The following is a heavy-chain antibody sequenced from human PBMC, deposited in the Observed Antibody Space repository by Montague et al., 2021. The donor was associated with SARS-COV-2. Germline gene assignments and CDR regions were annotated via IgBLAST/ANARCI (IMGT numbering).Heavy chain of an antibody. CDR3: ARVSIAAAGTTSFDY. D-gene: IGHD6-13*01. V-gene: IGHV4-39*01. J-gene: IGHJ4*02. Sequence: SETLSLTCTVSGGSISSSSYFWGWIRQPPGKGLEGIGRIYYSGSTNYNPSLKGRVTISVDTSKNQFSLKLSSVTAADTAMYYCARVSIAAAGTTSFDYWGQGTLVTVSS. CDR1: GGSISSSSYF. CDR2: IYYSGST.